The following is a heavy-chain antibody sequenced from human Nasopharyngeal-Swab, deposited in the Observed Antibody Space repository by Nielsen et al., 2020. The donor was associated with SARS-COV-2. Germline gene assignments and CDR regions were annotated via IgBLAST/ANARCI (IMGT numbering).Heavy chain of an antibody. J-gene: IGHJ4*02. Sequence: GGSLRVCCAASGFTFSSYSMNWVRQAPGKGLEWVSSISSSSSYIYYADSVKGRFTISRDNAKNSLYLQMNSLRAEDTAVYYCARGGGSYLHFDYWGQGTLVTVSS. V-gene: IGHV3-21*01. CDR1: GFTFSSYS. D-gene: IGHD1-26*01. CDR2: ISSSSSYI. CDR3: ARGGGSYLHFDY.